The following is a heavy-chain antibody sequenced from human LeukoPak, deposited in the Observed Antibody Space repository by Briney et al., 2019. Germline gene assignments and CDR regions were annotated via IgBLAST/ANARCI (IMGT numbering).Heavy chain of an antibody. CDR3: ARHHHLDNSGYYPGSYYYGMDV. J-gene: IGHJ6*02. CDR1: GFTFSSYT. CDR2: IYYSGST. V-gene: IGHV4-59*01. Sequence: GSLRLSCAASGFTFSSYTMSWIRQPPGKGLEWIGYIYYSGSTNYNPSLKSRVTISVDTSKNQFSLKLYSVTAADTAVYYCARHHHLDNSGYYPGSYYYGMDVWGQGTTVTVSS. D-gene: IGHD3-22*01.